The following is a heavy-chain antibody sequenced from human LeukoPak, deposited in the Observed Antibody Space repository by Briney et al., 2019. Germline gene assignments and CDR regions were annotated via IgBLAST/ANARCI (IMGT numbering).Heavy chain of an antibody. V-gene: IGHV3-7*01. J-gene: IGHJ6*02. CDR2: IKEDGSEI. D-gene: IGHD1-26*01. CDR3: ARAWSYSGSYYGMDV. CDR1: GFTFGSYS. Sequence: GGSLRLSCAGSGFTFGSYSMSWVRRAPGKGLEWVANIKEDGSEIYYVDSVKGRFTISRDNAKNSLYLQMNSLRAEDTAVYYCARAWSYSGSYYGMDVWGQGTTVTVSS.